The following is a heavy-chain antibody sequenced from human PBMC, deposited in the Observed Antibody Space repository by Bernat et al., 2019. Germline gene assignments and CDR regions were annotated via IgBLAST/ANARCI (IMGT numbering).Heavy chain of an antibody. CDR1: GFTFSSYG. D-gene: IGHD2-2*01. CDR3: AKVCGGFYCSSTSCYLHSDGYGGGDCEDY. Sequence: QVQLVESGGGVVQPGRSLRLSCAASGFTFSSYGMHWVRQAPGKGLEWVAVISYDGSNKYYADSVKGRFTISRDNSKNTLYLQMNSLRAEDTAVYYCAKVCGGFYCSSTSCYLHSDGYGGGDCEDYWGQGTLVTVSS. J-gene: IGHJ4*02. CDR2: ISYDGSNK. V-gene: IGHV3-30*18.